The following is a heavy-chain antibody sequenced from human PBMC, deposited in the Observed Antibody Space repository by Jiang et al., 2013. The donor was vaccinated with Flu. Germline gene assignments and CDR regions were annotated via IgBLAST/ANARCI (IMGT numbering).Heavy chain of an antibody. CDR1: GGTFSSYA. CDR3: ARGLGGGIVLTNYFDY. D-gene: IGHD2-8*01. J-gene: IGHJ4*02. V-gene: IGHV1-69*01. Sequence: KVSCKASGGTFSSYAISWVRQAPGQGLEWMGGIIPIFGTANYAQKFQGRVTITADESTSTAYMELSSLRSEDTAVYYCARGLGGGIVLTNYFDYWGQGTLVTVSS. CDR2: IIPIFGTA.